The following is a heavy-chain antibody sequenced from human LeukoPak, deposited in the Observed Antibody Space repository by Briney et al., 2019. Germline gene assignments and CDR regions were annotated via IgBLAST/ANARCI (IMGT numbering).Heavy chain of an antibody. Sequence: PSETLSLTCAVSGGSISSNSYYWGWIRQPPGKGLEWIGSIYYSGSTYYNPSLKSRVTISVDTSKNQFSLKLSSVTAADTAVYYCARAGAWIPPQRRLYYYYYMDVWGKGTTVTVSS. V-gene: IGHV4-39*07. J-gene: IGHJ6*03. CDR1: GGSISSNSYY. CDR3: ARAGAWIPPQRRLYYYYYMDV. D-gene: IGHD5-18*01. CDR2: IYYSGST.